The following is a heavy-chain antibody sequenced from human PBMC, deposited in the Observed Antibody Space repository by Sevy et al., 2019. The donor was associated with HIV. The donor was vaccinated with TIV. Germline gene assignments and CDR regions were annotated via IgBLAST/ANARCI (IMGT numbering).Heavy chain of an antibody. CDR2: ISSSSSYI. D-gene: IGHD6-13*01. CDR3: ARDGQQQLGHNWFDP. CDR1: GFTFSSYS. V-gene: IGHV3-21*01. Sequence: GGSLRLSCAASGFTFSSYSMNWVRQAPGKGLEWVSSISSSSSYIYYADSVKGRFTISRDNAKNSLYLQMNSLRAEDTAGYYCARDGQQQLGHNWFDPWGQGTLVTVSS. J-gene: IGHJ5*02.